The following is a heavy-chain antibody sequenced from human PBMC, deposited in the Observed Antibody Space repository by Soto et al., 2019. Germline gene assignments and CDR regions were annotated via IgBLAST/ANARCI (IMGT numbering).Heavy chain of an antibody. J-gene: IGHJ6*02. CDR1: GYTFTSYG. CDR3: GRDSISGSYYFYYYGMDV. D-gene: IGHD1-26*01. Sequence: ASVKVSCKASGYTFTSYGISWVRQAPGQGLEWMGWISAYNGNTNYAQKLQGRVTMTTDTSTSTAYMELRSLRPEDTAVYYCGRDSISGSYYFYYYGMDVWGLGTTVTVSS. CDR2: ISAYNGNT. V-gene: IGHV1-18*01.